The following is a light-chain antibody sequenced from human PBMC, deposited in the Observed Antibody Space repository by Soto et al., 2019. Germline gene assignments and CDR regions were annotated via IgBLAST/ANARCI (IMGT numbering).Light chain of an antibody. V-gene: IGKV1-5*01. CDR1: QSISYW. CDR3: QQYHTYWT. Sequence: DIQMTQSPSTLSASVGDRVTITCRASQSISYWLAWYQQKPGKAPKVLIYHASSLESGVPSRFSGSGSGTEFTLTITSLQPDDLATYYCQQYHTYWTFGQGTKVEIK. J-gene: IGKJ1*01. CDR2: HAS.